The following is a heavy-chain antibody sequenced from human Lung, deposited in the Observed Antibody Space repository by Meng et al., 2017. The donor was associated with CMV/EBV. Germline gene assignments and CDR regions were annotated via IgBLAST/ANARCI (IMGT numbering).Heavy chain of an antibody. D-gene: IGHD1-26*01. CDR2: ISGNNGHT. CDR3: ARGIGTYAASDF. CDR1: GYNFNRFG. Sequence: ASVXVSXKTSGYNFNRFGITWLRQAPRQGLEWMGWISGNNGHTNILQRLQDRVTLTTETSTTTVYMELRNLRSDDTAVYYCARGIGTYAASDFWGHGTRVTVSS. V-gene: IGHV1-18*01. J-gene: IGHJ4*01.